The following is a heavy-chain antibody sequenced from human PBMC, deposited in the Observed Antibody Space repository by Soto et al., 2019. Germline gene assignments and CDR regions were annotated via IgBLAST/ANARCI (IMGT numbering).Heavy chain of an antibody. CDR1: GFTFSSYN. J-gene: IGHJ6*03. CDR3: ARAYSSSWYGNYYYYMDV. Sequence: GGSLRLSCAASGFTFSSYNMNWVRQAPGMGLEWVSDISSTSRTIYYADSVKGRFTISRDNAKNSLYLQMNSLRAEDTAVYYCARAYSSSWYGNYYYYMDVWGKGTTVTVSS. V-gene: IGHV3-48*01. CDR2: ISSTSRTI. D-gene: IGHD6-13*01.